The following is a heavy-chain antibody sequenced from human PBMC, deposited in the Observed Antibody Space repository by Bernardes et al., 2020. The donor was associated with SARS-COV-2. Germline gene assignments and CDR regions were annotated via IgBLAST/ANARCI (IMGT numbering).Heavy chain of an antibody. CDR3: ARDSPYYYCHMDV. V-gene: IGHV1-18*04. Sequence: ASVKVSCKASGYTFTSYGISWVRQAPGQGLEWMGWISPYNGNTNSAQKLQGRVTMTTDTSTSTAYMELRSLRSDDTAVYYCARDSPYYYCHMDVWGQGTTVTVSS. CDR2: ISPYNGNT. J-gene: IGHJ6*02. CDR1: GYTFTSYG.